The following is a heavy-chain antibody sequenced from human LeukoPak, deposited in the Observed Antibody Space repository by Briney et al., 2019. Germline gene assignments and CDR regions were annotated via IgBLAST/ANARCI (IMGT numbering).Heavy chain of an antibody. D-gene: IGHD1-26*01. CDR3: ARALPSGSYFRAGYYYYMDV. CDR1: GFTFSMSW. V-gene: IGHV3-7*01. CDR2: MNAEGSEI. Sequence: PGGSLRLSCAASGFTFSMSWMTWVRQAPGKGLEWVASMNAEGSEIHYVDSVKGRFTISRDNAKNSLYLQMNSLRAEDTAVYYCARALPSGSYFRAGYYYYMDVWGKGTTVTISS. J-gene: IGHJ6*03.